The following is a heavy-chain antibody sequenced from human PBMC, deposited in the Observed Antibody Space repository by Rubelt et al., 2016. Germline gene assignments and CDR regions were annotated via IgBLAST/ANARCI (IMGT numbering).Heavy chain of an antibody. D-gene: IGHD5-18*01. J-gene: IGHJ4*02. CDR1: GGTFSSYA. V-gene: IGHV1-69*13. CDR3: ARLSIFEDTAMVRSDY. CDR2: IIPIFGTA. Sequence: QVQLVQSGAEVKKPGASVKVSCKASGGTFSSYAISWVRQAPGQGLEWMGGIIPIFGTANYAQKFQGRVKSTADESTGTAYRELSSVRAEDTAVYYCARLSIFEDTAMVRSDYWGQGTLVTVSS.